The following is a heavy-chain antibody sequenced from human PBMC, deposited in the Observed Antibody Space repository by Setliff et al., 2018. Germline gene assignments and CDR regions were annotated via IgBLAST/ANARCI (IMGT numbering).Heavy chain of an antibody. J-gene: IGHJ4*02. Sequence: PGGSLRLSCAASGFTFSSYAMSWVRQAPGKGLEWVSGINWNGGSTGYADSVKGRFTISRDNAKNSLYLQMNSLRAEDTALYYCARDPGKIAAAGPFDYWGQGTLVTVSS. D-gene: IGHD6-13*01. CDR2: INWNGGST. CDR1: GFTFSSYA. V-gene: IGHV3-20*04. CDR3: ARDPGKIAAAGPFDY.